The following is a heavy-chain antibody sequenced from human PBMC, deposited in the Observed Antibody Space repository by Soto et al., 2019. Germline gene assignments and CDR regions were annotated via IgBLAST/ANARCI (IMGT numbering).Heavy chain of an antibody. CDR1: GFTFSNYE. J-gene: IGHJ4*02. D-gene: IGHD3-22*01. V-gene: IGHV3-48*03. Sequence: PGGSLRLSCAASGFTFSNYEMNWVRQAPGKGLEWVSYISSSGSTIYYADSVKGRFTISRDNAQNSLYLQMNSLRAEDTAVYYCARDYDSSGYVFDYWGQGTLVTVSS. CDR3: ARDYDSSGYVFDY. CDR2: ISSSGSTI.